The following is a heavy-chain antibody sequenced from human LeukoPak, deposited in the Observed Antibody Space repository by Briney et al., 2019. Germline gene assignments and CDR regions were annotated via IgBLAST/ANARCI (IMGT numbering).Heavy chain of an antibody. D-gene: IGHD3-16*01. CDR1: GYSISSGYY. J-gene: IGHJ4*02. CDR2: AYHSGST. V-gene: IGHV4-38-2*01. Sequence: SETLSLTCAVSGYSISSGYYWGWIRQPPGKGLEWIGSAYHSGSTYYNPSLKSRVTISVDTSKNQFSLRLSSVTAADTAVYYCARRLGRPNTDIDYWGQGTLVTVSS. CDR3: ARRLGRPNTDIDY.